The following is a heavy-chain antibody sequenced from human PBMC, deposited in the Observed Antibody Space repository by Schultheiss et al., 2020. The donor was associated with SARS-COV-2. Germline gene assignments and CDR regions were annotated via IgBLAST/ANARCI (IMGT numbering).Heavy chain of an antibody. CDR1: GYTFTGYY. J-gene: IGHJ6*02. CDR2: IIPIFGTA. V-gene: IGHV1-69*13. Sequence: SVKVSCKASGYTFTGYYMHWVRQAPGQGLEWMGGIIPIFGTANYAQKFQGRVTITADESTSTAYMELSSLRSEDTAVYYCARHTDDYGDLGVRMDVWGQGTTVTVSS. D-gene: IGHD4-17*01. CDR3: ARHTDDYGDLGVRMDV.